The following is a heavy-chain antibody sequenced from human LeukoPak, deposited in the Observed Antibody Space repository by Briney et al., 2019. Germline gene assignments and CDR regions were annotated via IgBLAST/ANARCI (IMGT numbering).Heavy chain of an antibody. J-gene: IGHJ3*02. D-gene: IGHD3-10*01. CDR3: AKARVTYLDDAFDI. V-gene: IGHV3-53*05. Sequence: PGGSLRLSCAASGFSVSNKYMSWVRQAPGKGLEWVSVIYTGGDTYYADSVRGRFTIFRDNSKNTLSLQMNSLRAEDTAVYYCAKARVTYLDDAFDIWGQGTMVTVSS. CDR2: IYTGGDT. CDR1: GFSVSNKY.